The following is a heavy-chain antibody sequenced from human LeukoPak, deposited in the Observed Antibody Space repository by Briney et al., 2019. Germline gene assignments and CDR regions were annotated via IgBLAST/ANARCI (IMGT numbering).Heavy chain of an antibody. D-gene: IGHD3-16*02. CDR1: GYSISSGYY. V-gene: IGHV4-38-2*02. Sequence: PSETLSLTCTVSGYSISSGYYWGWIRQPPGKGLEWIGSIYHSGSTYYNPSLKSRVTISVDTSKNQFSLKLSSVTAADTAVYYCARSPNYVWGSYREIFDYWGQGTLVTVSS. J-gene: IGHJ4*02. CDR2: IYHSGST. CDR3: ARSPNYVWGSYREIFDY.